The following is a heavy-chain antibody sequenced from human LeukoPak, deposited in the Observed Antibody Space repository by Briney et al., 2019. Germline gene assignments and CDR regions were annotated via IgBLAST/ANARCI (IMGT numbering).Heavy chain of an antibody. J-gene: IGHJ4*02. D-gene: IGHD3-10*01. CDR3: ARNYYGSGSYYLPFDY. CDR1: GYTFTSYG. V-gene: IGHV1-18*01. CDR2: ISAYNGNT. Sequence: GASVKVSCKASGYTFTSYGISWVRQAPGQGLEWMGWISAYNGNTNYAQKLQGRVTMTTDTSTSTAYMELRSLRSDDTAVYYCARNYYGSGSYYLPFDYWGQGTLVTVSS.